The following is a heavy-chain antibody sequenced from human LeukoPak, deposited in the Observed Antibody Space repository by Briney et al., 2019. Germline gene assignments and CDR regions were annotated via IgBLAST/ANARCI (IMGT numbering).Heavy chain of an antibody. V-gene: IGHV3-74*01. J-gene: IGHJ5*02. D-gene: IGHD6-6*01. Sequence: GGSLRLSCAASGVIFSNYWMHWVRQAPGKGLVWVSRINRDGSSTSYADSVKGRFTISRDNAKNTLYLQMNSLRAEDTAVYYCARPSEIKDIAARRFWFDPWGQGTLVTVSS. CDR3: ARPSEIKDIAARRFWFDP. CDR2: INRDGSST. CDR1: GVIFSNYW.